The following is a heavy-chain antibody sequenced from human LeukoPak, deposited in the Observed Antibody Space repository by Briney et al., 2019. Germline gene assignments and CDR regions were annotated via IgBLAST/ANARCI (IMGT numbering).Heavy chain of an antibody. Sequence: PSETLSLTCTVSGGSISSSYWSWIRQPAGKGLEWIGRVYTSGSTNYNYNPSLKRRLTMSVDTTKNQFSLKLSSVTAADTAVYYCARDPNSALWGQGTLVTVSS. CDR1: GGSISSSY. V-gene: IGHV4-4*07. D-gene: IGHD2-21*01. CDR2: VYTSGST. CDR3: ARDPNSAL. J-gene: IGHJ4*02.